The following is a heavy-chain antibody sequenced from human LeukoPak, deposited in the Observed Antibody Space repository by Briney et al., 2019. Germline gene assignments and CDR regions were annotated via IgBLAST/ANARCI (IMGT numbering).Heavy chain of an antibody. Sequence: ASVKVSCKASGYTFTSYGIIWVRQAPGQGLEWMGWISAYNGNTNYAQKLQGRVTMTTDTSTSTAYMELRSLRSDDTAVYYCARGLYSSSWPFYYYYYYMDVWGKGTTATVSS. CDR3: ARGLYSSSWPFYYYYYYMDV. D-gene: IGHD6-13*01. J-gene: IGHJ6*03. V-gene: IGHV1-18*01. CDR1: GYTFTSYG. CDR2: ISAYNGNT.